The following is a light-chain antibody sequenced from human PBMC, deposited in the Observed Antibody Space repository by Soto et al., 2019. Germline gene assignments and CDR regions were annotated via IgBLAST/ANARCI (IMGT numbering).Light chain of an antibody. J-gene: IGKJ1*01. V-gene: IGKV3-20*01. CDR1: QSVTGSS. CDR3: HQYRASPET. CDR2: GAS. Sequence: DIVLTQSPGTLSLSPGERVTLSCRASQSVTGSSIAWFQQKPGQAPRLLMYGASNRATGIPHRFSGSGSGTDVTLTISSLEPEDFAVYFCHQYRASPETFGQGTKVEI.